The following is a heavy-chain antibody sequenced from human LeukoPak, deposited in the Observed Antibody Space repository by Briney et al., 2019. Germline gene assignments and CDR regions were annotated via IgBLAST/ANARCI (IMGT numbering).Heavy chain of an antibody. V-gene: IGHV3-74*01. CDR1: GFTFTTYW. Sequence: GGSLRLSCAASGFTFTTYWMHWVRQAPGKGLVWLSHINSDGSITSYADSVKGRFTISRDNAENTLYLQMNSLRAEDTAVYYCARDAVDTANAVWGQGTTVTVSS. D-gene: IGHD5-18*01. J-gene: IGHJ6*02. CDR3: ARDAVDTANAV. CDR2: INSDGSIT.